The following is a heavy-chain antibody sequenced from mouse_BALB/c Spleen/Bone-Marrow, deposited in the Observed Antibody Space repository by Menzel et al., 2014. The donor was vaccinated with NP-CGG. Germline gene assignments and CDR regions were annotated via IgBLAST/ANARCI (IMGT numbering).Heavy chain of an antibody. CDR1: GFTFSSFG. CDR2: ISSGSSTI. D-gene: IGHD1-1*01. CDR3: ASSPYGYFDY. V-gene: IGHV5-17*02. Sequence: EVQVVESGGGLVQPGGSRKLSCAASGFTFSSFGMHWVHQAPEKGLEWVAYISSGSSTIYYADTVKGRFTISRDNPKNTLFLQMTSLRSEDTAMYYCASSPYGYFDYWGQGTTLTVSS. J-gene: IGHJ2*01.